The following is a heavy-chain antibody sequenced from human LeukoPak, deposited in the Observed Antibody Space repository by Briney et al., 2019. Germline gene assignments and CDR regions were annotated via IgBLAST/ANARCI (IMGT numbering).Heavy chain of an antibody. V-gene: IGHV1-2*02. Sequence: GASVKVSCKASGYTFTGYYMQWVRQAPGQGLEWMGWMDPNSGGTNYAQKFQGRVTMTRDTSISTAYMELSSPRSDDTAVYYCARDRSGSYPDSWGQGTLVTVSS. CDR2: MDPNSGGT. D-gene: IGHD1-26*01. J-gene: IGHJ4*02. CDR1: GYTFTGYY. CDR3: ARDRSGSYPDS.